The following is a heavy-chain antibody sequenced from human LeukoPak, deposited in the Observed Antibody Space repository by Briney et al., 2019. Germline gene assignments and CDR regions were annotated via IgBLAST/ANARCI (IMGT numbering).Heavy chain of an antibody. CDR3: ARSIFGVVIPDY. Sequence: SETLSLTCTVSGGSISSSSYYWGWIRQPPGKGLEWIGSIYYSGSTYYNPSLKSRVTISVDTSKNQFSLKLSSVTAADTAVYYCARSIFGVVIPDYWGQGTLVTVSS. J-gene: IGHJ4*02. D-gene: IGHD3-3*01. V-gene: IGHV4-39*01. CDR1: GGSISSSSYY. CDR2: IYYSGST.